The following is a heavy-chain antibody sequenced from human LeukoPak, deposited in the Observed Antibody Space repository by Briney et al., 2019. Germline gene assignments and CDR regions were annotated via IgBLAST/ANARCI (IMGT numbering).Heavy chain of an antibody. V-gene: IGHV3-30*09. CDR3: VSPTADYPFLYYFDS. Sequence: GGSLRLSCAASGFSFSSYSIHWVRRAPGKGLEWVAVISSDGNSKNFALSVKGRFAISRDNSKNILFLQMNNLRSEDTALYYCVSPTADYPFLYYFDSWGQGTLVTVSS. J-gene: IGHJ4*02. D-gene: IGHD5-12*01. CDR2: ISSDGNSK. CDR1: GFSFSSYS.